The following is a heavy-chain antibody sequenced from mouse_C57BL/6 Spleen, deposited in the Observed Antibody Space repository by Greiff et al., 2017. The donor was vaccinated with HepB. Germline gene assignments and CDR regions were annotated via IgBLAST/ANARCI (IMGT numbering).Heavy chain of an antibody. CDR3: ARRDGSAWYFEV. CDR2: IYPGSGST. V-gene: IGHV1-55*01. J-gene: IGHJ1*03. D-gene: IGHD1-1*01. CDR1: GYTFTSYW. Sequence: QVQLQQPGAELVKPGASVKMSCKASGYTFTSYWITWVKQRPGQGLEWIGDIYPGSGSTNYNEKFKSKATLTVDTSSSTAYMQLSRLTSEDSAVYYCARRDGSAWYFEVWGTGTTVTVSS.